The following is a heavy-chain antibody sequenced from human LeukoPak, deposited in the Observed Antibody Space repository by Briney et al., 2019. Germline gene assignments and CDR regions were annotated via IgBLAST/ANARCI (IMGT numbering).Heavy chain of an antibody. V-gene: IGHV3-21*01. CDR2: ISSSSSYI. CDR1: GFTFSSYS. D-gene: IGHD6-19*01. CDR3: ASGIAVAGTGY. J-gene: IGHJ4*02. Sequence: PGGSLRLSCAASGFTFSSYSMNWVRQAPGKGLEWVSSISSSSSYIYYADSVKGRFTISRDNAKNSLYLQMNSLRAEDTAVYYCASGIAVAGTGYWGQGTLVTVS.